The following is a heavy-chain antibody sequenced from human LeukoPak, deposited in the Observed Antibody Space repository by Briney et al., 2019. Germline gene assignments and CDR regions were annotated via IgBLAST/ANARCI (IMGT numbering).Heavy chain of an antibody. D-gene: IGHD5-18*01. CDR2: ISYDGSNA. J-gene: IGHJ5*02. Sequence: GGSLRLSWAASGFTFSSYAMNWVRQAPAKGLEWVAVISYDGSNAYYADSVKGRFTISRDNSKNTLYLQMNSLRAEDTAVYHCARDLGTAMATWGQGTLVTVSS. V-gene: IGHV3-30*04. CDR1: GFTFSSYA. CDR3: ARDLGTAMAT.